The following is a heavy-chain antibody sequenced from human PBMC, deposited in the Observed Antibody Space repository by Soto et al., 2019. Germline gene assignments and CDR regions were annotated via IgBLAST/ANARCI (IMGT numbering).Heavy chain of an antibody. Sequence: QVQLVQSGAEVKKPGASVKVSCKASGYTFTSYGISWVRQAPGQGLAWMGWISAYNGTTNYAQKLKGRVTMTTDTSTITAYMELRSLRSDDTAVYYCARDGDRYCSGGSGQDWFDPWGQGTLVTVSS. CDR3: ARDGDRYCSGGSGQDWFDP. CDR2: ISAYNGTT. V-gene: IGHV1-18*01. D-gene: IGHD2-15*01. J-gene: IGHJ5*02. CDR1: GYTFTSYG.